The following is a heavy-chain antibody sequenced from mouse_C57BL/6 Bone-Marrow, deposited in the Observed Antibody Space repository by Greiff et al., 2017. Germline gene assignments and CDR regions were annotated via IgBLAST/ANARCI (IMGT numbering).Heavy chain of an antibody. Sequence: VQRVESGPELVKPGASVKLSCKASGYTFTSYDINWVKQRPGQGLEWIGWIYPRDGSTKYNEKFKGKATLTVETSSSTAYMGLHSLTSEDSAVYFCARDYGSSYWYFDVWGTGTTVTVSS. CDR1: GYTFTSYD. V-gene: IGHV1-85*01. CDR3: ARDYGSSYWYFDV. J-gene: IGHJ1*03. D-gene: IGHD1-1*01. CDR2: IYPRDGST.